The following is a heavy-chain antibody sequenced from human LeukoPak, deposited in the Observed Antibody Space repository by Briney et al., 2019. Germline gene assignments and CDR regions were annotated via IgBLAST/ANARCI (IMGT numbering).Heavy chain of an antibody. Sequence: GGSLTLSCAPSGLTFSSYGMHWVRQAPGKGLEWVAFIRYDGSHKYYADSVKGRFTISRDNSKNTLYLQMNSLRAEDTGVYYCAKDLRLWFGELTADLDYWGQGTLVTVSS. CDR2: IRYDGSHK. J-gene: IGHJ4*02. V-gene: IGHV3-30*02. CDR3: AKDLRLWFGELTADLDY. D-gene: IGHD3-10*01. CDR1: GLTFSSYG.